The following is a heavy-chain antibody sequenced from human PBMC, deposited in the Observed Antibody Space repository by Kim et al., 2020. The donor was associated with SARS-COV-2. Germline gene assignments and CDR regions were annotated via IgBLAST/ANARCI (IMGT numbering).Heavy chain of an antibody. CDR1: GYSFSNYW. Sequence: GESLKISCRGSGYSFSNYWIAWVRQMPGKGLEWMGVIYPGDSDAIYSPSFQGQVTISADRSVSTAYLQWGSLKASDTAIYYCARHSKTVETATLKRGYGVDVWGQGTTVTVSS. J-gene: IGHJ6*02. V-gene: IGHV5-51*01. D-gene: IGHD5-18*01. CDR2: IYPGDSDA. CDR3: ARHSKTVETATLKRGYGVDV.